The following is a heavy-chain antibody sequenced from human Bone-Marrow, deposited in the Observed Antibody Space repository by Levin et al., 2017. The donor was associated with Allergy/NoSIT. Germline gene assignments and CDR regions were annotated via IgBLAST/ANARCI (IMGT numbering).Heavy chain of an antibody. J-gene: IGHJ5*02. CDR3: AREYGDSSSWYASWFDP. D-gene: IGHD6-13*01. V-gene: IGHV7-4-1*02. CDR1: GYTFTSYA. CDR2: INTNTGNP. Sequence: ASVKVSCKASGYTFTSYAMNWVRQAPGQGLEWMGWINTNTGNPTYAQGFTGRFVFSLDTSVSTAYLQISSLKAEDTAVYYCAREYGDSSSWYASWFDPWGQGTLVTVSS.